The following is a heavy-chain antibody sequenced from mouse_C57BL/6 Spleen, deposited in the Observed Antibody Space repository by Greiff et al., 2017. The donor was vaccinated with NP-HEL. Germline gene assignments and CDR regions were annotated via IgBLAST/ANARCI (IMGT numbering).Heavy chain of an antibody. Sequence: EVMLVESGGDLVKPGGSLKLSCAASGFTFSSYGMSWVRQTPDKRLEWVATISSGGSYTYYPDSVKGRFTISRDNAKNTLYLQMSSLKSEDTAMYYCARHDDYDGYWYFDVWGTGTTVTVSS. V-gene: IGHV5-6*01. CDR1: GFTFSSYG. CDR2: ISSGGSYT. CDR3: ARHDDYDGYWYFDV. J-gene: IGHJ1*03. D-gene: IGHD2-4*01.